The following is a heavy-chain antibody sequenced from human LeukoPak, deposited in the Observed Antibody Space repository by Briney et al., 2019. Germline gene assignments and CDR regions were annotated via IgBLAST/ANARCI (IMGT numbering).Heavy chain of an antibody. CDR2: IKQDGSEK. CDR3: AETYPKEYYYDSSGYS. V-gene: IGHV3-7*01. D-gene: IGHD3-22*01. J-gene: IGHJ4*02. Sequence: GGSLRLSCAASGFTFSSYWMSWVRQAPGKGLEWVANIKQDGSEKYYVDSVKGRFTISRDNAKNSLYLQMNSLRAEDTAVYHCAETYPKEYYYDSSGYSWGQGTLVTVSS. CDR1: GFTFSSYW.